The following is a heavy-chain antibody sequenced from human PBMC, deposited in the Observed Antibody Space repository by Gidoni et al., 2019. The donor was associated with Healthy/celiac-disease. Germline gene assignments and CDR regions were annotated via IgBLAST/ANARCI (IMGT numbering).Heavy chain of an antibody. V-gene: IGHV4-39*01. D-gene: IGHD6-6*01. J-gene: IGHJ4*02. CDR3: ARRGVEVEYSSSSGLFDY. CDR2: IYYSGST. Sequence: QLQLQESGPGLGKPSETLSPTGTVAGGSISSSSYYWGWLRQPPGKGLEWIGSIYYSGSTYYPPSLTSRVTISVDTSKTQFSLKLSSVTAADTAVYYCARRGVEVEYSSSSGLFDYWGQGTLVTVSS. CDR1: GGSISSSSYY.